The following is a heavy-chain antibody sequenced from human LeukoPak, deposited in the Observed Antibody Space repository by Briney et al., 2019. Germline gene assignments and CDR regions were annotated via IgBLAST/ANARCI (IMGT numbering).Heavy chain of an antibody. CDR2: INPTGGSA. CDR3: ARDRSGSRWRWFDP. Sequence: GASVKVSCKASGYTFTNYYIHWVRQAPGQGREWMGIINPTGGSASYAQKFQGRVSMTSDTSTSTLYLELSSLRSEDTAVYYCARDRSGSRWRWFDPWGQGTLVTVSS. D-gene: IGHD6-13*01. J-gene: IGHJ5*02. V-gene: IGHV1-46*01. CDR1: GYTFTNYY.